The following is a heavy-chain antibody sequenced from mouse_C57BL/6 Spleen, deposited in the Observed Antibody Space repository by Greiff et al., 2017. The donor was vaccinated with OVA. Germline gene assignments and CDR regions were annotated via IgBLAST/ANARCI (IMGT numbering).Heavy chain of an antibody. D-gene: IGHD4-1*01. Sequence: VQLQESGPELVKPGASVKMSCKASGYTFTDYNMHWVKQSHGKSLEWIGYINPNNGGTSYNQKFKGKATLTVNKSSSTAYMERRSLTSEDSAVYYCARDNWDWYFDVWGTGTTVTVSS. CDR2: INPNNGGT. J-gene: IGHJ1*03. CDR1: GYTFTDYN. V-gene: IGHV1-22*01. CDR3: ARDNWDWYFDV.